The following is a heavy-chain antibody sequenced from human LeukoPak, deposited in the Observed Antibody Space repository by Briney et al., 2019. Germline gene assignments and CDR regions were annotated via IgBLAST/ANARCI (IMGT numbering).Heavy chain of an antibody. CDR3: ARSIYYYGSGSYYIKAAFDI. CDR2: IYYSGST. CDR1: GGSISSYY. D-gene: IGHD3-10*01. V-gene: IGHV4-59*12. J-gene: IGHJ3*02. Sequence: SETLSLTCTVSGGSISSYYWSWIRQPPGKGLEWIGYIYYSGSTNYNPSLKSRVTISVDTSKNQFSLKLSSVTAADTAVYYCARSIYYYGSGSYYIKAAFDIWGQGTMVTVSS.